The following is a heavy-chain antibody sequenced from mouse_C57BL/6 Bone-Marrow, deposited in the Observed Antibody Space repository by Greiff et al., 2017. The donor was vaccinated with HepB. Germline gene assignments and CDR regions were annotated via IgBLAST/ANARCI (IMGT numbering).Heavy chain of an antibody. CDR2: IHPNSGST. Sequence: VLLQQPGAELVKPGASVKLSCKASGYTFTSYWMHWVKQRPGQGLEWIGMIHPNSGSTNYNEKFKSKATLTVDKSSSTTYMQLSSMTSEDSAVYYCASTYGSSFDCWGKGTTLTVSS. J-gene: IGHJ2*01. D-gene: IGHD1-1*01. CDR1: GYTFTSYW. V-gene: IGHV1-64*01. CDR3: ASTYGSSFDC.